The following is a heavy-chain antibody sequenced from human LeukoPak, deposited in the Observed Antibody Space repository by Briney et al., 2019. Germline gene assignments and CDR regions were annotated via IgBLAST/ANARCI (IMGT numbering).Heavy chain of an antibody. V-gene: IGHV3-33*06. CDR2: IWYDGSNK. Sequence: GGSLRLSCAASGFTFSSYGMHWVRQAPGKGLEWVAVIWYDGSNKYYADSVKGRFTISRDNSKNTLYLQMNSLRAEDTAVYYCAKDRSYCGGDCYSCFDYWGQGTLVTVSS. CDR1: GFTFSSYG. CDR3: AKDRSYCGGDCYSCFDY. D-gene: IGHD2-21*02. J-gene: IGHJ4*02.